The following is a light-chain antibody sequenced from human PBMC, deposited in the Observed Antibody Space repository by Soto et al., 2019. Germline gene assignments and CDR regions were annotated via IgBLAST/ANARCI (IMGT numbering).Light chain of an antibody. CDR3: QQRSNWPPKT. CDR1: QSVSSY. J-gene: IGKJ5*01. CDR2: DAS. Sequence: IALTQSPPNMTLSPGERATLSCRASQSVSSYLAWYQQKPGQAPRLLIYDASNRATGIPARFSGSGSGTDFTLTISSLEPEDFAVYYCQQRSNWPPKTFGEGTRL. V-gene: IGKV3-11*01.